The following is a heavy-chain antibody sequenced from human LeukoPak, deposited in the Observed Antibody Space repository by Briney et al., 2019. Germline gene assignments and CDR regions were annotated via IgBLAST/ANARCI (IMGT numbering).Heavy chain of an antibody. CDR1: GGSISTYY. V-gene: IGHV4-59*08. J-gene: IGHJ4*02. D-gene: IGHD3-16*01. CDR3: ARRVTGRGTYYFDY. Sequence: SETLSLTCTVSGGSISTYYWTWIRQPPGKGLEWIGYIYYSGSTNYHPALKSRVTISLDTSKNQFSLKLNSVTAADTAVYYCARRVTGRGTYYFDYWGQGTLVTVSS. CDR2: IYYSGST.